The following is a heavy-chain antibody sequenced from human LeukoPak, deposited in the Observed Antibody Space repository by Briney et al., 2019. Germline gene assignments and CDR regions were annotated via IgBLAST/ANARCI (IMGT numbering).Heavy chain of an antibody. Sequence: GASVKVSCKASGYTFTSYYMHWVRQAPGQGLDWMGIINPSGGSTSYAQKFQVRVTMTRDTSTSTVYMELSSLRSEDTAVYYCARGGLTYYYGSGSQGDDYWGQGTLVTVSS. CDR3: ARGGLTYYYGSGSQGDDY. D-gene: IGHD3-10*01. V-gene: IGHV1-46*01. CDR1: GYTFTSYY. CDR2: INPSGGST. J-gene: IGHJ4*02.